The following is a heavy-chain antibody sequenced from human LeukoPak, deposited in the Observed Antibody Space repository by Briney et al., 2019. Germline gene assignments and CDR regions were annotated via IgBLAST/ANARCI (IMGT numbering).Heavy chain of an antibody. CDR2: ISAYNGNT. CDR3: ARDGGLYCSGGSCYSSAGLLYFDY. Sequence: GASVKVSCKASGYTFTSYGISWVRQAPGQGLEWMGWISAYNGNTNYAQKLQGRVTMTTDTSTSTAYMELRSLRSDDTAVYYCARDGGLYCSGGSCYSSAGLLYFDYWGQGTLVTVSS. J-gene: IGHJ4*02. V-gene: IGHV1-18*01. D-gene: IGHD2-15*01. CDR1: GYTFTSYG.